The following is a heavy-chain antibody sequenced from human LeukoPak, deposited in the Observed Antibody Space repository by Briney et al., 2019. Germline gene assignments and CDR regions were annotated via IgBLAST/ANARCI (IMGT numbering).Heavy chain of an antibody. J-gene: IGHJ4*02. Sequence: GGSLRLSCAASGFTFSSYAMNWVRQAPGKGPEWVSVISASGATTYYADSVKGRFTISRDNSKNTLYLQMNSLRAEDTAVYYCARAPIRYFDWSLGGYWGQGTLVTVSS. CDR3: ARAPIRYFDWSLGGY. CDR1: GFTFSSYA. D-gene: IGHD3-9*01. V-gene: IGHV3-23*01. CDR2: ISASGATT.